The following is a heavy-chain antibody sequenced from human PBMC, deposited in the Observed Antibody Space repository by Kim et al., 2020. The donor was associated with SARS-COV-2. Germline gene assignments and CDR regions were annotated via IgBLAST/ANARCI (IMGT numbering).Heavy chain of an antibody. CDR2: T. D-gene: IGHD6-19*01. CDR3: SGSSGWYRLDY. V-gene: IGHV4-4*02. J-gene: IGHJ4*02. Sequence: TNYNPSLECRVTISVDKSKNHFSLNLNSVTAADTAVYYCSGSSGWYRLDYWGQGTLVTVSS.